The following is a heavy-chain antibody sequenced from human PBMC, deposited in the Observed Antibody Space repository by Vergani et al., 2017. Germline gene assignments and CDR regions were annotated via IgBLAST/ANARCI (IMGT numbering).Heavy chain of an antibody. CDR1: GYTFTGYY. CDR3: ARDLEYNWSGEYFDY. Sequence: QVQLVQSGAEVKKPGASVKVSCKASGYTFTGYYMHWVRQAPGQGLGWMGWINPNSGGTNYAQKFQGRVTMTRDTSISTAYMELSRLRSDDTAVYYCARDLEYNWSGEYFDYWGQGTMVTVSS. J-gene: IGHJ4*02. V-gene: IGHV1-2*02. D-gene: IGHD1-1*01. CDR2: INPNSGGT.